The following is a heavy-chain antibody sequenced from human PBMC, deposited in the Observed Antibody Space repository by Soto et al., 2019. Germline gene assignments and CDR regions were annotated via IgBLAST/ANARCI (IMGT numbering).Heavy chain of an antibody. CDR1: GGTFSGYA. CDR3: ARERGGVDTAMVRSYYFDY. Sequence: QMQLVQSGAEVKKPGSSVKVSCKASGGTFSGYAISWVRQAPGQGLEWMGGIIPIFGTANYAQKFQGRVTITADKSTSTAYMELSSLRSEDTAVYYCARERGGVDTAMVRSYYFDYWGQGTLVTVSS. V-gene: IGHV1-69*06. J-gene: IGHJ4*02. D-gene: IGHD5-18*01. CDR2: IIPIFGTA.